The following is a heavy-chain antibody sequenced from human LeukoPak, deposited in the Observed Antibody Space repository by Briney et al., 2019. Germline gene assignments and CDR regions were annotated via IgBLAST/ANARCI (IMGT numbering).Heavy chain of an antibody. CDR2: IYSGGST. CDR3: ARGPSGSYLFDY. D-gene: IGHD1-26*01. Sequence: GSLRLSCAASGFTVRSNYMSWVRQAPGKGLEWVSVIYSGGSTYYADSVKGRFTISRDNSKNTLYLQMNSLRAEDTAVYYCARGPSGSYLFDYWGQGTLVTVSS. CDR1: GFTVRSNY. V-gene: IGHV3-53*01. J-gene: IGHJ4*02.